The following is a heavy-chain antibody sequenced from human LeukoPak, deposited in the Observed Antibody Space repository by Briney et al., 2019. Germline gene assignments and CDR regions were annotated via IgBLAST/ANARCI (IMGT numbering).Heavy chain of an antibody. V-gene: IGHV1-69*13. J-gene: IGHJ4*02. CDR3: ARDRLERYQSSRDFDY. CDR1: GGTFSSYA. D-gene: IGHD2-2*01. Sequence: SVKVSCKASGGTFSSYAISWVRQAPGQGLEWMGGIIPIFGTANYAQKFQGRVTITADESTSTAYMELSSPRSEDTAVYYCARDRLERYQSSRDFDYWGQGTLVTVSS. CDR2: IIPIFGTA.